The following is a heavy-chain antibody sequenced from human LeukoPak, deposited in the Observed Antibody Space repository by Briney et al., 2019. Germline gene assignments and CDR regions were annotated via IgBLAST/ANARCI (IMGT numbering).Heavy chain of an antibody. V-gene: IGHV3-21*01. CDR1: GFNFGAYA. CDR2: ISSSSSYI. CDR3: ARDQGMIVVVNPLDY. D-gene: IGHD3-22*01. Sequence: GRSLRLSCRASGFNFGAYAMSWFRQAPGKGLEWVSSISSSSSYIYYADSVKGRFTISRDNAKNSLYLQMNSLRAEDTAVYYCARDQGMIVVVNPLDYWGQGTLVTVSS. J-gene: IGHJ4*02.